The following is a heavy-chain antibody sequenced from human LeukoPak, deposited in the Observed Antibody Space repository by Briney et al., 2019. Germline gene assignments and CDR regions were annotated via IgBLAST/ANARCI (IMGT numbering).Heavy chain of an antibody. CDR1: GYSISSAYY. CDR2: TSHSGDA. J-gene: IGHJ4*02. V-gene: IGHV4-38-2*02. CDR3: ARVIPNVYDTSGYSDY. Sequence: SETLSLTCSVSGYSISSAYYWGWIRQPPGKGLEWIGTTSHSGDAYYNPSLKSRVTMSVDMSKSQFSLKLSSVTAADTAVYYCARVIPNVYDTSGYSDYWGQGTLVTVSS. D-gene: IGHD3-22*01.